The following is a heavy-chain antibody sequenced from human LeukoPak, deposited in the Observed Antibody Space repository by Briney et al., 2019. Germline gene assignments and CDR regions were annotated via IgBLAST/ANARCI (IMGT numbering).Heavy chain of an antibody. V-gene: IGHV1-69*01. CDR2: IIPIFGTA. CDR1: GGTFSSYA. J-gene: IGHJ4*02. D-gene: IGHD5-24*01. Sequence: GSSVKVSCKASGGTFSSYAISWVRQAPGQGLEWMGGIIPIFGTANYAQKFQGRVTITADESTSTAYMELSSLRSEDTAVYYCARGREMATTDHFDYWGQGTLVTVSS. CDR3: ARGREMATTDHFDY.